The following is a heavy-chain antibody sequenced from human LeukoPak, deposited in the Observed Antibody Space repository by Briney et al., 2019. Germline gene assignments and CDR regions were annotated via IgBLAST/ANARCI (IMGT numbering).Heavy chain of an antibody. J-gene: IGHJ5*02. Sequence: SETLSLTCTVSGGSISSYYWSWIRQPPGKGLEWIGYIYYSGSTNYNPSLKSRVTISVDTSKNQFSLKLSSVTAADTAVYYCARGRITMVRGSSTWFDPWGQGTLVTVS. CDR3: ARGRITMVRGSSTWFDP. CDR2: IYYSGST. V-gene: IGHV4-59*01. D-gene: IGHD3-10*01. CDR1: GGSISSYY.